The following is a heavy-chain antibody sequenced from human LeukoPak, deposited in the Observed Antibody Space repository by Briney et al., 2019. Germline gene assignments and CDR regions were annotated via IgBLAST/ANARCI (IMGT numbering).Heavy chain of an antibody. CDR3: AKDRYSGLNTIDY. CDR1: EFTLSTYG. J-gene: IGHJ4*02. Sequence: GGSLRLSCAASEFTLSTYGMQWVRQAPGKGLEWVAVISYDGSYKFYADSVKGRFTISRDNSKSSLYLQMNSLRAEDTAVYYCAKDRYSGLNTIDYWGQGTLVTVSS. D-gene: IGHD6-13*01. CDR2: ISYDGSYK. V-gene: IGHV3-30*18.